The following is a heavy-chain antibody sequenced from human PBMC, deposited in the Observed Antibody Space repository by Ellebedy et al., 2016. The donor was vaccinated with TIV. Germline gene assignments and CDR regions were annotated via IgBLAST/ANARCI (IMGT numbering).Heavy chain of an antibody. V-gene: IGHV3-21*01. CDR2: ISSSSSYI. Sequence: GESLKISXAASGFTFSSYSMNWVRQAPGKGLEWVSSISSSSSYIYYADSVKGRFTISRDNAKNSLYLQMNSLRAEDTAVYYCASGYDYWRGFDYWGQGTLVTVSS. CDR1: GFTFSSYS. CDR3: ASGYDYWRGFDY. D-gene: IGHD5-12*01. J-gene: IGHJ4*02.